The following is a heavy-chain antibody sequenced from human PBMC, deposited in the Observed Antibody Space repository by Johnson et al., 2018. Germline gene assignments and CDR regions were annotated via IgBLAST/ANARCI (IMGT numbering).Heavy chain of an antibody. Sequence: QVQLVESGGGVVQPGRSXRLSCAASGFTFSAYGIHWVRQAPGKGLAWVAVISYDGSNKYFADSVKGRFTISRDNSKNTLYLQMNSLRAEDTAVYYCVKDGEIAAVGTGGYFDHWGQGTLVTVSS. CDR3: VKDGEIAAVGTGGYFDH. CDR1: GFTFSAYG. D-gene: IGHD6-13*01. CDR2: ISYDGSNK. V-gene: IGHV3-30*18. J-gene: IGHJ1*01.